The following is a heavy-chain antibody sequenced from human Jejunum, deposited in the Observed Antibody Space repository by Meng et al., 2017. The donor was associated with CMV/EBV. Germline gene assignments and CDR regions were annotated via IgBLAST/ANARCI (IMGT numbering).Heavy chain of an antibody. J-gene: IGHJ3*02. CDR3: AREGTGYCTRTSCPEGVDIFDI. Sequence: NYMTWVRQAPGKGLQWVSVIYSGGTTYCADSVKGRFTISRDNSKNTLYLQMNSLRVEDTAVYYCAREGTGYCTRTSCPEGVDIFDIWGRGTMVTVSS. V-gene: IGHV3-53*01. D-gene: IGHD2-2*01. CDR2: IYSGGTT. CDR1: NY.